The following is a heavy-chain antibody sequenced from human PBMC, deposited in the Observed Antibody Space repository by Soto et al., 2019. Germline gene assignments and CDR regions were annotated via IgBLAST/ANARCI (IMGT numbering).Heavy chain of an antibody. CDR1: GGSISSGDYY. CDR3: AGGTRLELQPYHLDY. V-gene: IGHV4-30-4*01. CDR2: IYYSGST. Sequence: SETLSLTCTVSGGSISSGDYYWSWIRQPPGKGLEWIGYIYYSGSTYYNPSLKSRVTISVDTSKNQFSLKLSSVTAADTAVYYCAGGTRLELQPYHLDYWGQGTLVTVSS. J-gene: IGHJ4*02. D-gene: IGHD1-1*01.